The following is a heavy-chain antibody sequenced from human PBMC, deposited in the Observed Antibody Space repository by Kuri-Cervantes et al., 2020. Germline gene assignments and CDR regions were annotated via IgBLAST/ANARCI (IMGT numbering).Heavy chain of an antibody. J-gene: IGHJ4*02. D-gene: IGHD1-14*01. V-gene: IGHV4-34*01. CDR1: GGSFSGYY. CDR3: ARQLVLNQGGYFDY. CDR2: INHSGST. Sequence: GSLRLSCAVYGGSFSGYYWSWIRQPPGKGLEWIGEINHSGSTSYNPSLKSRVTISVDTSKNQFSLKLSSVTAADTAVYYCARQLVLNQGGYFDYWGQGTLVTVSS.